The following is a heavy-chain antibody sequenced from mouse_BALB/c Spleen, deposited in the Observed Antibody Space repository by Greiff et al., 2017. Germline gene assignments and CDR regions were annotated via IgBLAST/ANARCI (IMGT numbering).Heavy chain of an antibody. CDR1: GFNIKDYY. CDR3: ARDGYYEGFAY. CDR2: IDPANGNT. D-gene: IGHD2-3*01. J-gene: IGHJ3*01. Sequence: EVQLQQSGAELVRPGALVKLSCKASGFNIKDYYMHWVKQRPEQGLEWIGRIDPANGNTKYDPKFQGKATITADTSSNTAYLQLSSLTSEDTAVYYCARDGYYEGFAYWGQGTLVTVSA. V-gene: IGHV14-1*02.